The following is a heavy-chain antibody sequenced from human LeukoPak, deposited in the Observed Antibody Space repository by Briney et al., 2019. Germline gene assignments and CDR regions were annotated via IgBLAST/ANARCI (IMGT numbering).Heavy chain of an antibody. CDR3: ARNSGSYMVFAY. J-gene: IGHJ4*02. CDR1: GFTFSGYS. V-gene: IGHV3-21*05. Sequence: GGSLRLSCAASGFTFSGYSISWVRQAPGKGLEWVSYISGSSSHIYYADSVKGRFTISRDNAKNSLFLQMNSLRAEDTAIYYCARNSGSYMVFAYWGQGTLVTVSS. CDR2: ISGSSSHI. D-gene: IGHD1-26*01.